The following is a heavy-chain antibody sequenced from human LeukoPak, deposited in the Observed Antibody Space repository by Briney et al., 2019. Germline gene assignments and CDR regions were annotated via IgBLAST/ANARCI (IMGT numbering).Heavy chain of an antibody. V-gene: IGHV4-39*07. CDR3: ARATMIVAHDAFDI. J-gene: IGHJ3*02. CDR1: GGSISSSSYY. CDR2: IYYSGST. D-gene: IGHD3-22*01. Sequence: SETLFLTCTVSGGSISSSSYYWGWIRQPPGKGLEWIGSIYYSGSTYYNPSLKSRVTISVDTSKNQFSLKLSSVTAADTAVYYCARATMIVAHDAFDIWGQGTMVTVSS.